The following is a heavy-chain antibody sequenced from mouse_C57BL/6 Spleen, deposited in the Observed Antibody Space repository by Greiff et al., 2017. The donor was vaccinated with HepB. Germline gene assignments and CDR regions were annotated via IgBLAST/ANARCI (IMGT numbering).Heavy chain of an antibody. CDR3: ARVYYYGSY. CDR2: ISYDGSN. Sequence: EVKLQESGPGLVKPSQSLSLTCSVTGYSITSGYYWNWIRQFPGNKLEWMGYISYDGSNNYNPSLKNRISITRDTSKNQFFLKLNSVTTEDTATYYCARVYYYGSYWGQGTTLTVSS. J-gene: IGHJ2*01. D-gene: IGHD1-1*01. CDR1: GYSITSGYY. V-gene: IGHV3-6*01.